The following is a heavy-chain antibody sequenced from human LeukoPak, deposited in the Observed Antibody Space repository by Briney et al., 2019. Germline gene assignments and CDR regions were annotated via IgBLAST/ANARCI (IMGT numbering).Heavy chain of an antibody. J-gene: IGHJ3*02. CDR2: IIPIFGTA. CDR3: ARGFSDEYVFDM. CDR1: VGTFISYA. D-gene: IGHD3-3*02. Sequence: GASVKVSCKASVGTFISYASSWVRPAPGQGLEWMGRIIPIFGTANYAQKFQGRVTITADKFTSTAYMQLSSLRSADTAVYYCARGFSDEYVFDMWGQGTMVTVSS. V-gene: IGHV1-69*06.